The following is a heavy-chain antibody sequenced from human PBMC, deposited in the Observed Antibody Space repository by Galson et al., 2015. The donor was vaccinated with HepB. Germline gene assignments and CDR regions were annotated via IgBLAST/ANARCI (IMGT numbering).Heavy chain of an antibody. CDR2: INHSGST. CDR1: GGSFSGYY. Sequence: ETLSLTCAVYGGSFSGYYWSWIRQPPGKGLEWIGEINHSGSTNYNPSLKSRVTISVDTSKNQFSLKLSSVTAADTAVYYCAREGGAVDYWGQGTLVTVSS. J-gene: IGHJ4*02. CDR3: AREGGAVDY. V-gene: IGHV4-34*01. D-gene: IGHD3-16*01.